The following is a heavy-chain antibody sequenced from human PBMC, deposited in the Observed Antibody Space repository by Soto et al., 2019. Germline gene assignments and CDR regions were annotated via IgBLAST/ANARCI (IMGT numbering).Heavy chain of an antibody. D-gene: IGHD6-6*01. CDR1: GCSINDYY. J-gene: IGHJ6*02. CDR2: IFTSGNT. Sequence: XETLFLTCTVSGCSINDYYWSWIRQPAGKGLEWIGRIFTSGNTNYNPSLRSRLTMSVDTSTNQVSLRLTSVTAADTAVYYCASGRLVSRYYGLDVWGPGNTVTVSS. CDR3: ASGRLVSRYYGLDV. V-gene: IGHV4-4*07.